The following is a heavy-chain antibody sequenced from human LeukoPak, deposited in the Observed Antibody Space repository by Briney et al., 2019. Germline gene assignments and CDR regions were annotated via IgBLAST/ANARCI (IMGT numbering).Heavy chain of an antibody. J-gene: IGHJ6*03. CDR2: ISSSGSTI. CDR3: ARDPYSGNYGDSYYYYMDV. CDR1: GFTFSSYE. Sequence: GGSLRLSCAASGFTFSSYEMNWVRQAPGKGLEWVSYISSSGSTIYYADSVKGRFTISRDNAKSSLYLQMDSLRDEDTAVYYCARDPYSGNYGDSYYYYMDVWGKGTTVTISS. D-gene: IGHD1-26*01. V-gene: IGHV3-48*03.